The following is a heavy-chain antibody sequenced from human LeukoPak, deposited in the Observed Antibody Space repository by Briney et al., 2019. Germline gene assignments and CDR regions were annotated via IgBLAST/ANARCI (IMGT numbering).Heavy chain of an antibody. CDR3: ARTDYGGRRHFDY. CDR2: IYYSGST. Sequence: SETLSLTCTVSGGSISSSSYYWGWIRQPPGKGLEWIGSIYYSGSTYYSPSLKSRVTISVDTSKNQFSLKLSSVTAADTAVYYCARTDYGGRRHFDYWGQGTLVTVSS. CDR1: GGSISSSSYY. V-gene: IGHV4-39*01. J-gene: IGHJ4*02. D-gene: IGHD4-23*01.